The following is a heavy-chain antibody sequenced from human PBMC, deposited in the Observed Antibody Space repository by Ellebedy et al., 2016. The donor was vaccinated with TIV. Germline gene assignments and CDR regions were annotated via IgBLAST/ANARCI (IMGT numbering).Heavy chain of an antibody. Sequence: AASVKVSCKPSGYTFTSYDINWVRQAPGQGLEYLGWMQPVSGNTGYAQKFEGRVTMTRDTSTGTAYMELNSLRSEDTAGYYCTVGLFDPWGQGTLVTVSS. V-gene: IGHV1-8*01. D-gene: IGHD3-10*01. CDR1: GYTFTSYD. CDR3: TVGLFDP. J-gene: IGHJ5*02. CDR2: MQPVSGNT.